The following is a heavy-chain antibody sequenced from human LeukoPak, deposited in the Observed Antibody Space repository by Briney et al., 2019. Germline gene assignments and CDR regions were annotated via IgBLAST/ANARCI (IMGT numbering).Heavy chain of an antibody. D-gene: IGHD3-10*01. CDR1: GGSISSGSYD. V-gene: IGHV4-61*02. Sequence: SETLSLTCTVSGGSISSGSYDWSWIRQTGGKGLEWIGRIYTSGSTNYNPSGKSRLTISVDTDKNQFSLKLSSVTAADTAVYYCARDRIGVDVWGKGTTVTVSS. J-gene: IGHJ6*04. CDR2: IYTSGST. CDR3: ARDRIGVDV.